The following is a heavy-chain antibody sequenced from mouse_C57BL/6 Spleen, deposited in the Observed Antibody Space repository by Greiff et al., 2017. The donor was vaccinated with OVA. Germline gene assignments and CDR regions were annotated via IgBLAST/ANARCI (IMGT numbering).Heavy chain of an antibody. CDR3: ARSYDGYLYYFDY. D-gene: IGHD2-3*01. CDR2: IYWDDDK. Sequence: QVTLKVSGPGILQSSQTLSLTCSFSGFSLSTSGMGVSWLRQPSGKGLECLAPIYWDDDKRYNPSLKSRLTISKDTSRNQVFLKITSVDTADTATYYCARSYDGYLYYFDYWGQGTTLTVSS. CDR1: GFSLSTSGMG. J-gene: IGHJ2*01. V-gene: IGHV8-12*01.